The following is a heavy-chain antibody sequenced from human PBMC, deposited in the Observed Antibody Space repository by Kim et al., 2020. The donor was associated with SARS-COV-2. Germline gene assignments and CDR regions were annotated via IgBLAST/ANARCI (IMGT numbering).Heavy chain of an antibody. CDR3: ARTTYYHTGLAFDP. J-gene: IGHJ5*02. CDR2: ISASGTTT. Sequence: GGSLRLSFSVSICFFFLYEFICFFSFLFFLLEWIAHISASGTTTYYADSLKGRFTSSCDNVNNVLFLQMSSLRAEDTAIYYCARTTYYHTGLAFDPWGQGTLVTVSS. D-gene: IGHD3-9*01. V-gene: IGHV3-48*03. CDR1: ICFFFLYE.